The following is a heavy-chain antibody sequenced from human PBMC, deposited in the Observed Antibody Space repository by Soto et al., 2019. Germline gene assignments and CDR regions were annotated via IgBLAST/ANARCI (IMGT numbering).Heavy chain of an antibody. J-gene: IGHJ6*02. CDR2: ISYDGATQ. Sequence: QVQLVESGGGVVQPGRSLRLSCAASGFTFSSYAMHWVRQAPGKGLDWVAVISYDGATQYYGDTVKGRFTISRDNSKNTLFLHMGRLRAEDTAMYYCATKARVTNYLYYGMDVWGLGTTVTVSS. V-gene: IGHV3-30*03. CDR3: ATKARVTNYLYYGMDV. CDR1: GFTFSSYA. D-gene: IGHD2-21*02.